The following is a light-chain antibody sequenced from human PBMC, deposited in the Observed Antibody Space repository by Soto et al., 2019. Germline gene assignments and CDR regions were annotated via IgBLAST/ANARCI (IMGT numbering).Light chain of an antibody. CDR3: QQYGASPLFT. CDR2: GAS. J-gene: IGKJ3*01. V-gene: IGKV3-20*01. Sequence: EIVLTQSPGTLSLSPGERATLSCRASQSVSSNNLAWYQQKPGQAPRLLISGASSRATGIPDRFSGSGSGTDFTLTISRLEPEDFAMYYCQQYGASPLFTFGPGTNVDVK. CDR1: QSVSSNN.